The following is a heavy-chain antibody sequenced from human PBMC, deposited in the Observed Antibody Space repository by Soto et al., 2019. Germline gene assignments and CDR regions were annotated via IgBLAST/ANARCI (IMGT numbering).Heavy chain of an antibody. V-gene: IGHV4-59*01. D-gene: IGHD2-8*01. CDR2: IHDSENT. CDR1: GASIGSYY. CDR3: VRGGRLMVHASMAPGYYLDV. Sequence: SETLSLTCSVSGASIGSYYWSWIRQPPGKELEWIAYIHDSENTKYNPSLKSRVTVTGDTSKKQLSLNLSSVTVADTAVYYCVRGGRLMVHASMAPGYYLDVWGKGTTVTVSS. J-gene: IGHJ6*03.